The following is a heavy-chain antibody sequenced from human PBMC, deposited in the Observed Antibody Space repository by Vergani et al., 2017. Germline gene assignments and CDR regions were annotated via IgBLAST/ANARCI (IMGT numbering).Heavy chain of an antibody. CDR3: AKDHRITGTADAFDI. Sequence: EVQLLESGGGLVQPGGSLRLSCAASGFTFSSYAMSWVRQAPGKGLEWVSVIYSGSSSTYYADSVKGRFTISRDNSKNTLYLQMNSLRAEDTAVYYCAKDHRITGTADAFDIWGQGTMVTVSS. D-gene: IGHD1-20*01. CDR1: GFTFSSYA. J-gene: IGHJ3*02. V-gene: IGHV3-23*03. CDR2: IYSGSSST.